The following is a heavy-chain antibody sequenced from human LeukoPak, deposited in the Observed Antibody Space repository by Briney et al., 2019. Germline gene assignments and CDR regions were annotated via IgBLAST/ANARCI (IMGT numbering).Heavy chain of an antibody. Sequence: SETLSLTCAVYGGSFSGYYWSWIRQPPGKGLEWIGEINHSGSTNYNPSLKSPVTISVDTSKNQFSLKLSSVTAADTAVYYCARSTAMVPLGYWGQGTLVTVSS. V-gene: IGHV4-34*01. D-gene: IGHD5-18*01. CDR1: GGSFSGYY. CDR3: ARSTAMVPLGY. J-gene: IGHJ4*02. CDR2: INHSGST.